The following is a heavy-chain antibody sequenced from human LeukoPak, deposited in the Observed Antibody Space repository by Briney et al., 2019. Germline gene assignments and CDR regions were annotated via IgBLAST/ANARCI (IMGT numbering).Heavy chain of an antibody. CDR2: IGGGGTE. V-gene: IGHV3-23*01. J-gene: IGHJ4*02. Sequence: GGSLRLSCAASGFTITTYAVNWVRQAPGKGLEWVSGIGGGGTEYYADSVKGRFIISSDRSQNLVHLQMNSLTVEDTAVYYCARAQGALDYWGRGTLVTVSS. CDR3: ARAQGALDY. D-gene: IGHD1-26*01. CDR1: GFTITTYA.